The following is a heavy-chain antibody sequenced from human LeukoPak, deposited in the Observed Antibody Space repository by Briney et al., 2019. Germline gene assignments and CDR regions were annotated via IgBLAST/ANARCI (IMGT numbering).Heavy chain of an antibody. Sequence: ASVKVSCKASGYTFTSYGISWVRQAPGQGLEWMGWISAYNGDTNSAQKLQGRVTLTTDTSTSTAYMELRSLRSDDTALYYCARGGRALYYGMDVWAKGPRSPSP. J-gene: IGHJ6*02. CDR1: GYTFTSYG. CDR3: ARGGRALYYGMDV. D-gene: IGHD2-15*01. CDR2: ISAYNGDT. V-gene: IGHV1-18*01.